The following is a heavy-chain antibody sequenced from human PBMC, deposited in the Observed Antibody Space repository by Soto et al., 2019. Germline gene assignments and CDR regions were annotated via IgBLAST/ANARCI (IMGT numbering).Heavy chain of an antibody. Sequence: PSVTLSLTCTVAGGSVSSYYWSWIRQPPGKGLEWIGYIYYSGSTNYNPSLKSRVTISVDTSKNQLSLKLTSVSAADTAVYYCARQPPDTAAFAIWGQGTMVTVS. CDR2: IYYSGST. J-gene: IGHJ3*02. CDR3: ARQPPDTAAFAI. D-gene: IGHD5-18*01. V-gene: IGHV4-59*08. CDR1: GGSVSSYY.